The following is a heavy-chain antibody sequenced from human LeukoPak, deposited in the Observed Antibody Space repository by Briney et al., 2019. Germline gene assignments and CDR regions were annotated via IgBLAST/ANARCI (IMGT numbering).Heavy chain of an antibody. CDR1: GGSISSGGYY. D-gene: IGHD2-15*01. Sequence: SETLSLTCTVSGGSISSGGYYWSWIRQPPGKGLEWIGYIYHSGSTYYNPSLKSRVTISVDRSKNQFSLKLSSVTAADTAVYYCARDMPQLSQEGSGKRNAFDIWGQGTMVTVSS. CDR2: IYHSGST. CDR3: ARDMPQLSQEGSGKRNAFDI. J-gene: IGHJ3*02. V-gene: IGHV4-30-2*01.